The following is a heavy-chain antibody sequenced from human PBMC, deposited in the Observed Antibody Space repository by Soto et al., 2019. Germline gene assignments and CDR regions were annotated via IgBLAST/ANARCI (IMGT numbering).Heavy chain of an antibody. CDR2: IYHSGNT. CDR1: SGSISSGIW. Sequence: QVQLQESGPGLVEPSGTLSLTCAVSSGSISSGIWWSWVRQPPGKGLEWIGEIYHSGNTNYNPSLKRRFTISVDESKNQFSLKLRSVTAADTALYFCARAARPSPFDNWGQGILVTVSS. D-gene: IGHD6-6*01. J-gene: IGHJ4*02. V-gene: IGHV4-4*02. CDR3: ARAARPSPFDN.